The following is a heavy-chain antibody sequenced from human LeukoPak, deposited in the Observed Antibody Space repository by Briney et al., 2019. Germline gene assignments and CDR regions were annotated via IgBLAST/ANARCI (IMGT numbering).Heavy chain of an antibody. J-gene: IGHJ4*02. CDR1: GGSFSGYY. Sequence: SETLSLTCAVYGGSFSGYYWSWIRQPPGKGLEWIGEINHSGSTNYNPSLKSRVTISVDTSKNQFSLKLSSVTAADTAVYYCARGTERDVLPAANSFDYRGQGTPVTVSS. CDR2: INHSGST. CDR3: ARGTERDVLPAANSFDY. V-gene: IGHV4-34*01. D-gene: IGHD2-2*01.